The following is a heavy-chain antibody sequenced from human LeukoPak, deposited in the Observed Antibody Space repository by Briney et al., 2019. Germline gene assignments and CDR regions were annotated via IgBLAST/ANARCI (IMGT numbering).Heavy chain of an antibody. CDR2: IYYSGST. D-gene: IGHD5-24*01. Sequence: PETLSLTCTVSGGSISSYYWSWIRQPPGKGLEWIGYIYYSGSTNYNPSLKSRVTISVDTSKNQFSLKLSSVTAADTAVYYCAREGEMATTWGQGTLVTVSS. J-gene: IGHJ5*02. CDR3: AREGEMATT. V-gene: IGHV4-59*01. CDR1: GGSISSYY.